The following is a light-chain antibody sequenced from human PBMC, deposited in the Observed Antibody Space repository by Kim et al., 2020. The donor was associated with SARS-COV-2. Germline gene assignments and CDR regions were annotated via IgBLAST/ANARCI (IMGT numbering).Light chain of an antibody. Sequence: QSVLTQPPSASGTPGQRVTISCSGSSSNIGDNTVDWYQQLPGMAPKLLIRSNDQRPSGVPDRFSGSRSGTSAYLAISGLQSEDEAAYFCASWDDSLHAPVFGGGTQLTVL. J-gene: IGLJ2*01. CDR2: SND. V-gene: IGLV1-44*01. CDR1: SSNIGDNT. CDR3: ASWDDSLHAPV.